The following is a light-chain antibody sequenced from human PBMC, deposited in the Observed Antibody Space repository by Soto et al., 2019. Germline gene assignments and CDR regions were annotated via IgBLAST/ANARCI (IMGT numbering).Light chain of an antibody. CDR2: GAS. CDR3: QQYGSSPSIT. Sequence: EIVLTQSPGTLSLSQGERATLSCRASQSVSSSYLAWYQQKPGQAPRLLIYGASSRATGIPDRFSGGGSGTDFTLTISRLEPEDFAVYYCQQYGSSPSITFGQGTRLEIK. CDR1: QSVSSSY. V-gene: IGKV3-20*01. J-gene: IGKJ5*01.